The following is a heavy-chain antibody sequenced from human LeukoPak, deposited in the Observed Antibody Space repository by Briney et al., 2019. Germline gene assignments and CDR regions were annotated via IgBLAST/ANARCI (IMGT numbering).Heavy chain of an antibody. J-gene: IGHJ5*02. CDR3: ARLAAAPGWFDP. V-gene: IGHV4-31*03. Sequence: SETLSLTCTVSGGSISSGGYYWSWIRQHPGKGLEWIGYIYYSGSTYYNPSLKSRVTISVDTSKNQFSLKLSSVTAADTAVYYCARLAAAPGWFDPWGQGTLVTVSS. CDR2: IYYSGST. CDR1: GGSISSGGYY. D-gene: IGHD6-25*01.